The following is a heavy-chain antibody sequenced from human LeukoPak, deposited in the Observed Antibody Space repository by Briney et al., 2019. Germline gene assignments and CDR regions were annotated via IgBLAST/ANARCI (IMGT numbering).Heavy chain of an antibody. CDR1: GGSFSGYY. V-gene: IGHV4-34*01. CDR3: ARHRWLLTLDY. D-gene: IGHD5-12*01. J-gene: IGHJ4*02. Sequence: PSETLSLTCAVYGGSFSGYYWSWIRQPPGKGLEWIGEINHSGSTNYNPSLKSRVTISVDTSKNQFSLKLSSVTAADTAVYYCARHRWLLTLDYWGQGTLVTVSS. CDR2: INHSGST.